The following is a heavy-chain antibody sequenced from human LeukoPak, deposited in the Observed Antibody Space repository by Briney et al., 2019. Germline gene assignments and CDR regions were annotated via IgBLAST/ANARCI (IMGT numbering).Heavy chain of an antibody. Sequence: GGSLRLSCAASGFTFSSYEMNWVRQAPGKGLEWVSYISSSGSTIYYADSVKGRFTISRDNSKNSLYLQMSSLRTEDTALYYCAKDNDYGGNSGYFDLWGRGTLLTVSS. CDR3: AKDNDYGGNSGYFDL. J-gene: IGHJ2*01. D-gene: IGHD4-23*01. V-gene: IGHV3-48*03. CDR2: ISSSGSTI. CDR1: GFTFSSYE.